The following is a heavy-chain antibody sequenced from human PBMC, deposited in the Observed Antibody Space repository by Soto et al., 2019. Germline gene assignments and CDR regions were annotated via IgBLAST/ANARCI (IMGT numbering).Heavy chain of an antibody. CDR2: ISSSGSYI. V-gene: IGHV3-21*01. D-gene: IGHD4-4*01. J-gene: IGHJ5*02. CDR3: ARDGNSNEQGGWFDP. Sequence: GSLRLSCAASGFTFSSYSMNWVRQAPGKGLEWVSSISSSGSYIYYADSVKGRFTISRDNAKNSLYLQMNSLRAEDTAVYYCARDGNSNEQGGWFDPWGQGTLVTVSS. CDR1: GFTFSSYS.